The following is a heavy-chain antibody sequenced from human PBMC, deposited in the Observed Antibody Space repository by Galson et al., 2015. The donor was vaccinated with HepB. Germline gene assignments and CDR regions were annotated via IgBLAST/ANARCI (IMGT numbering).Heavy chain of an antibody. D-gene: IGHD5-12*01. CDR1: GFTFSSYS. CDR2: ISSSSSYI. J-gene: IGHJ4*02. V-gene: IGHV3-21*01. CDR3: ARLGYSGYGSIDY. Sequence: SLRLSCAASGFTFSSYSMNWVRQAPGKGLEWVSSISSSSSYIYYADSVKGRFTISRDNAKNSLYLQMNSLRAEDTAVYYCARLGYSGYGSIDYWGQGTLVTVSS.